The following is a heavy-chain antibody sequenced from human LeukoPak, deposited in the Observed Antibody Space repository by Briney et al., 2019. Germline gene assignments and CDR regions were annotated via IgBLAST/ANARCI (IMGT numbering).Heavy chain of an antibody. J-gene: IGHJ6*03. CDR1: GGSMTSGTFS. Sequence: SETLSLTCIVSGGSMTSGTFSWSWIRQPAGKGLQWIGRAHTSGSTNYNPSLQSRVTISVDTSKNLFYLELSFVTAADTAVYYCARDTLTAPFYYSYMDVWGKGTTVTVSS. D-gene: IGHD1-14*01. CDR2: AHTSGST. CDR3: ARDTLTAPFYYSYMDV. V-gene: IGHV4-61*02.